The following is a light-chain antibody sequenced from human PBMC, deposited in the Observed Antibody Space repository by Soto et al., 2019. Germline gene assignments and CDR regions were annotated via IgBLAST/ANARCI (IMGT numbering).Light chain of an antibody. J-gene: IGKJ4*01. Sequence: DIVMTQSPDSLAVSLGERATINCKSSQSLLYSSSNKNYLAWYQQKPGQSPKLLIYWASTRETGVPDRFSGRGSGNEFTLPLSRPQAEGGAVYYCQQYYSAPLTFGGGTKVEIK. CDR1: QSLLYSSSNKNY. V-gene: IGKV4-1*01. CDR3: QQYYSAPLT. CDR2: WAS.